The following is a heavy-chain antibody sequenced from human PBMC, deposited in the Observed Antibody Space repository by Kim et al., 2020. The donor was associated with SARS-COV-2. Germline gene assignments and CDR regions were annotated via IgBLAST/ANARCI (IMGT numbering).Heavy chain of an antibody. CDR2: INHSGST. J-gene: IGHJ5*02. CDR3: ARGPRKGITMVRGVWGWFDP. CDR1: GGSFSGYY. V-gene: IGHV4-34*01. Sequence: SETLSLTCAVYGGSFSGYYWSWIRQPPGKGLEWIGEINHSGSTNYNPSLKSRVTISVDTSKNQFSLKLSSVTAADTAVYYCARGPRKGITMVRGVWGWFDPWGQGTLVTVSS. D-gene: IGHD3-10*01.